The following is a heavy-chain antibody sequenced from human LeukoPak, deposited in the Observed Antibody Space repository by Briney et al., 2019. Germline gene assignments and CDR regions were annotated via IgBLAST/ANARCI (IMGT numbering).Heavy chain of an antibody. Sequence: ASVKVSCKTSGYTFTSNYIHWLRQAPGQGLEWMGIMNPTTGGTSYPQRFQGRVTLTMDTSTRTVYMELSSLTSGDTAVYYCARAVRYCSSTSCSYYFDYWGQGTLVTVSS. CDR3: ARAVRYCSSTSCSYYFDY. J-gene: IGHJ4*02. D-gene: IGHD2-2*01. CDR2: MNPTTGGT. V-gene: IGHV1-46*01. CDR1: GYTFTSNY.